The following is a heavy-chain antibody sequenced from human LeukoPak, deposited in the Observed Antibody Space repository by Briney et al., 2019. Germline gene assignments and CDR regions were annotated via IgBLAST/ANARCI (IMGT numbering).Heavy chain of an antibody. V-gene: IGHV2-5*01. D-gene: IGHD6-6*01. Sequence: SGPTLVNPTQTLTLTCTFSGFSLSTSGVGVGWIRQPPGKALEWLALIYWNDDKRYSPSLKSRLTITKDTSKNQVVLTMTNMDPVDTATYYCALGIAARPPPTPFDYWGQGTLVTVSS. CDR1: GFSLSTSGVG. CDR2: IYWNDDK. J-gene: IGHJ4*02. CDR3: ALGIAARPPPTPFDY.